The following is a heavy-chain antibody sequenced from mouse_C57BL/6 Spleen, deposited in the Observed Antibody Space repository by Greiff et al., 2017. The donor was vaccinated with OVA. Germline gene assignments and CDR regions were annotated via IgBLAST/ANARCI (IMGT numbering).Heavy chain of an antibody. Sequence: EVMLVDSGGGLVKPGGSLKLSCAASGFTFSDYGMHGVRQAPEKGLGWVAYISSGSGTIYYADTVKGRPPISRDNAKNTPFLLMTSLRSEDTAMYYCARDTSGYVDYWGQGTTLTVSS. V-gene: IGHV5-17*01. CDR3: ARDTSGYVDY. CDR2: ISSGSGTI. CDR1: GFTFSDYG. D-gene: IGHD3-2*02. J-gene: IGHJ2*01.